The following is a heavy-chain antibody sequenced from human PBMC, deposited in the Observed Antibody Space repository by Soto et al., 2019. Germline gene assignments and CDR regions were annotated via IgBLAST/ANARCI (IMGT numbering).Heavy chain of an antibody. CDR1: GFTFDNYA. J-gene: IGHJ4*02. CDR3: AKDTGPN. V-gene: IGHV3-9*01. Sequence: EVQLVESGGGLVQPGRSLRLSCAASGFTFDNYAMHWVRQAPGKGLEWVSGISWNSNTIAYADSVKGRFTISRDKAKNSLYLQMNSLRAEETAFYYCAKDTGPNWGQGTLVTVSS. CDR2: ISWNSNTI.